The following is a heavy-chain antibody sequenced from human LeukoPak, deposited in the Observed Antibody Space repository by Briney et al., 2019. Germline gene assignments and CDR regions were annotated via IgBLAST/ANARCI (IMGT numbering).Heavy chain of an antibody. V-gene: IGHV3-53*01. CDR2: IYSGGST. CDR3: ARQTYYQDSSGYYTASFDY. D-gene: IGHD3-22*01. Sequence: GGSLRLSCAASGLTFSTTYMSWVRQAPGKGLEGVSVIYSGGSTYYAESIKSRFTISRDNSKKTVYLQMNSLRAEDTAVYYSARQTYYQDSSGYYTASFDYWGQGTLVTVSS. J-gene: IGHJ4*02. CDR1: GLTFSTTY.